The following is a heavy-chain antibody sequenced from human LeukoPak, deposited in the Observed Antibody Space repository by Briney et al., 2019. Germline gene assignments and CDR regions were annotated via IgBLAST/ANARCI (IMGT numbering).Heavy chain of an antibody. CDR2: IRQDGNTK. CDR1: GFTFSSYW. V-gene: IGHV3-7*03. CDR3: ARSVPYGTTWYGRSDF. Sequence: GGSLRLSCADSGFTFSSYWMSWVRQAPGKGLEWVANIRQDGNTKHYLNSVKGRFTISRDNAMNSLYLQMNSLRAEDTAIYYCARSVPYGTTWYGRSDFWGQGTQVTVSS. J-gene: IGHJ4*02. D-gene: IGHD6-13*01.